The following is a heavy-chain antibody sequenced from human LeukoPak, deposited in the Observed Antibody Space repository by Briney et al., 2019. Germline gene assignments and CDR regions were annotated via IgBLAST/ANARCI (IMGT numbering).Heavy chain of an antibody. CDR3: AKFPSLDTIFGVVTVDY. D-gene: IGHD3-3*01. V-gene: IGHV3-23*01. J-gene: IGHJ4*02. Sequence: GGSLRLSCAASGFTFSNYAMSWVRQTPGKGLEWVSAISGSGGSTYYADSVKGRFTISRDNSKNTLYLQMNSLRAEDTAVYYCAKFPSLDTIFGVVTVDYWGQGTLVTVSS. CDR1: GFTFSNYA. CDR2: ISGSGGST.